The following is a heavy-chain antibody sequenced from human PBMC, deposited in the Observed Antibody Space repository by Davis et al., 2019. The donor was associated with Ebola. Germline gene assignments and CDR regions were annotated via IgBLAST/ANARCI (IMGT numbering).Heavy chain of an antibody. Sequence: SGPTLVKPTQTLTLTCTFSGFSLSTSGVGVGWIRQPPGKALEWLALIYWDDDKRYSPSLKSKLTITKDTSKNQVVLTMTNMDPVDTATYYCAHNRRIAARAEYYFDYWGQGTLVTVSS. CDR3: AHNRRIAARAEYYFDY. J-gene: IGHJ4*02. D-gene: IGHD6-6*01. V-gene: IGHV2-5*02. CDR2: IYWDDDK. CDR1: GFSLSTSGVG.